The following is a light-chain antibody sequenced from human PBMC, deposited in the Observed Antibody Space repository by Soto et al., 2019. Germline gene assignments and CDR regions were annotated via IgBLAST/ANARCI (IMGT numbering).Light chain of an antibody. J-gene: IGKJ4*01. V-gene: IGKV3-20*01. Sequence: EIVLTQSPGTLSLSPGETATLSCRASQSVANTFLAWYQQKPGQAPRLLIYGASSRAAGIPDRFSGTGSRTDFTLTITRLEPEDFAVYYCQQYGGSPLVTFGGGTKVEI. CDR2: GAS. CDR1: QSVANTF. CDR3: QQYGGSPLVT.